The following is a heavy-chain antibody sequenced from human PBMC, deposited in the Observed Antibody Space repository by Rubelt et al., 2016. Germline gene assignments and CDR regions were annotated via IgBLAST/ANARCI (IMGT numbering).Heavy chain of an antibody. CDR2: GGTT. V-gene: IGHV3-15*01. J-gene: IGHJ4*02. CDR3: TTKYYASGYD. D-gene: IGHD3-16*01. Sequence: GGTTEYAASVKGRFTISRDDSKNTLYLQMNSLKTEDTAVYYCTTKYYASGYDWGQGTLVTVSS.